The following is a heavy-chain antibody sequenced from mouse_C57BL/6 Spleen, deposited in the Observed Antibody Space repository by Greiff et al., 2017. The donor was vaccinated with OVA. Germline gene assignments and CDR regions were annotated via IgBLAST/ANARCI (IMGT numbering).Heavy chain of an antibody. CDR3: AREDYGSSHY. CDR2: IYPRDGST. Sequence: QVQLQQPGAELVKPGASVKMSCKASGYTFTSYWITWVKQRPGQGLEWIGDIYPRDGSTKYNEKFKGKATLTADKSSSTAYMQLNSLTSEDSAVYFCAREDYGSSHYWGQGTTLTVSS. D-gene: IGHD1-1*01. V-gene: IGHV1-55*01. CDR1: GYTFTSYW. J-gene: IGHJ2*01.